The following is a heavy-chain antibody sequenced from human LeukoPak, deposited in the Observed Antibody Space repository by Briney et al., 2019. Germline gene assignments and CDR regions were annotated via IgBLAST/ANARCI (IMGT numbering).Heavy chain of an antibody. CDR3: ARHGPYVFDH. CDR1: GFTFSSKW. V-gene: IGHV3-7*01. D-gene: IGHD3-10*02. Sequence: GGSLRLSCEASGFTFSSKWMGWVRQAPGQGLEGVANINEGGSETLYVDSAKGRFTISRDNAKNSLYLQMNSLRVEDTAVYYCARHGPYVFDHWGQGTLVTVSS. CDR2: INEGGSET. J-gene: IGHJ4*02.